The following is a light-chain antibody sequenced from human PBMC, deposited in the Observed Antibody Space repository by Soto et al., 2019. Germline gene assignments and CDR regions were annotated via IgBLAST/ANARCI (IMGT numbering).Light chain of an antibody. CDR1: QTISSW. J-gene: IGKJ4*01. V-gene: IGKV1-5*03. CDR3: QKYNSAPLT. CDR2: KAS. Sequence: DIQMTQSPSTLSASVRDRVTISCGASQTISSWLAWFQQRPGRAPKFLIYKASSLKNGVPLRFSGSGSGTQFTLTNSSLQPEDVATYYCQKYNSAPLTFGGGTKVDIK.